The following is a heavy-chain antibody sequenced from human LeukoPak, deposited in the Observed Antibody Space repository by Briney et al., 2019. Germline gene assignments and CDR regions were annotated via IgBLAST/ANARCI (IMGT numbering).Heavy chain of an antibody. CDR1: GYTFTSND. J-gene: IGHJ4*02. CDR2: ISAYNGNT. V-gene: IGHV1-18*01. CDR3: ARGGPYSSSWYIDY. Sequence: ASVKVSCKASGYTFTSNDINWVRQATGQGLEWMGWISAYNGNTNYAQKLQGRVTMTTDTSTSTAYMELRSLRSDDTAVYYCARGGPYSSSWYIDYWGQGTLVTVSS. D-gene: IGHD6-13*01.